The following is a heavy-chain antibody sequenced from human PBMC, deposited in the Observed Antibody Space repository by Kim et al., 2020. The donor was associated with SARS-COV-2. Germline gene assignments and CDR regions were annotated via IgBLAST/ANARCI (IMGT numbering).Heavy chain of an antibody. V-gene: IGHV3-23*01. D-gene: IGHD3-22*01. Sequence: SGKGRFTISRENSKNPLYLQMNSLRAEDTAVYYCAKDATPSSGYPPRFDYWGQGTLVTVSS. CDR3: AKDATPSSGYPPRFDY. J-gene: IGHJ4*02.